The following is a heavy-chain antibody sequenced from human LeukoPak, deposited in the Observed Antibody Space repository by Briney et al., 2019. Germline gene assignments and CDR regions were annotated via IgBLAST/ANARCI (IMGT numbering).Heavy chain of an antibody. CDR1: GGSISSGSYY. Sequence: PSETLSLTCTVSGGSISSGSYYWSWVRQAPGKGLEWVSVIYSGGSTYYADSVKGRFTISRDNSKNTLYLQMNSLRAEDTAVYYCARDYGFGYYGSGSYTQSWGQGTLVTVSS. V-gene: IGHV3-53*01. CDR2: IYSGGST. J-gene: IGHJ4*02. CDR3: ARDYGFGYYGSGSYTQS. D-gene: IGHD3-10*01.